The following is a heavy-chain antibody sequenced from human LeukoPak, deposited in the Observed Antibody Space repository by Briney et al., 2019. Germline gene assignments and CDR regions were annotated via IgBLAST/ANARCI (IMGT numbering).Heavy chain of an antibody. J-gene: IGHJ5*02. D-gene: IGHD3-22*01. V-gene: IGHV1-2*02. CDR2: INPNSGGT. CDR1: GYTFTGYY. Sequence: ASVKVSCKASGYTFTGYYMHWVRQAPGQGLEWMGWINPNSGGTNYAQKFQGRVTITRDTSISTAYMELSRLRSDDTAVYYCAREGPHYASSGYYGGWFDPWGQGTLVTVSS. CDR3: AREGPHYASSGYYGGWFDP.